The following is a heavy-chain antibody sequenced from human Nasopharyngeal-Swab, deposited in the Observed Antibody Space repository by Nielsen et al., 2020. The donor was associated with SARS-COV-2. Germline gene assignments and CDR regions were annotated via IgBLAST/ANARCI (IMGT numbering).Heavy chain of an antibody. CDR1: GFTFSSYG. CDR3: AAAPSGDYGGY. V-gene: IGHV3-30*03. J-gene: IGHJ4*02. Sequence: GESLKISCAASGFTFSSYGMHWVRQAPGKGLEWVAVISYDGSNKYYADSVKGRFTIARDNSKNTLYLQMNTLRVEDTAVYYCAAAPSGDYGGYWGQGTLVTVSS. D-gene: IGHD4-23*01. CDR2: ISYDGSNK.